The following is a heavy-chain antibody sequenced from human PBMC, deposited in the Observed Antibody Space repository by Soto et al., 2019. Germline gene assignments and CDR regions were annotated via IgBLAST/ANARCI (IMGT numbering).Heavy chain of an antibody. V-gene: IGHV1-69*13. Sequence: GASVKVSCKASGGIFSNFVITWVRQAPGHGLEWMGQIIPVFGTPNYAQMFQGRVTITADESTSTAYMELSSLRSDDTAVYYCASPGYDSGAYFHNAHWGQGTLVTSPQ. CDR2: IIPVFGTP. CDR3: ASPGYDSGAYFHNAH. J-gene: IGHJ4*02. D-gene: IGHD3-22*01. CDR1: GGIFSNFV.